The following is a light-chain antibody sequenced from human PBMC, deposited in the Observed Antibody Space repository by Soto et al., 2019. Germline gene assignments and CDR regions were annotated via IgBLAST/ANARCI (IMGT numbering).Light chain of an antibody. Sequence: DIQITQSPSSLSASVGDRVTITCRASQSISSHLNWYQHKPGRPPRLLIFASYILEGGVQSRFSGSGSDTYFTLTIGSLQPEDVATYDCQHSDITPRYTFGQGTKVEI. V-gene: IGKV1-39*01. CDR1: QSISSH. CDR3: QHSDITPRYT. J-gene: IGKJ2*01. CDR2: ASY.